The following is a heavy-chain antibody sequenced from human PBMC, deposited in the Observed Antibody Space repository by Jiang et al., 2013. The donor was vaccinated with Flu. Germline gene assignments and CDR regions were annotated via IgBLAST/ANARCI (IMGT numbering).Heavy chain of an antibody. CDR1: GGTFSSYA. D-gene: IGHD2-2*01. Sequence: GAEVKKPGSSVKVSCKASGGTFSSYAISWVRQAPGQGLEWMGRIIPILGTANYAQKFQGRVTITADKSTSTAYMELSSLRSEDTAVYYCARDVPAAKYNWFDPWGQGTLVTVSS. CDR2: IIPILGTA. V-gene: IGHV1-69*04. CDR3: ARDVPAAKYNWFDP. J-gene: IGHJ5*02.